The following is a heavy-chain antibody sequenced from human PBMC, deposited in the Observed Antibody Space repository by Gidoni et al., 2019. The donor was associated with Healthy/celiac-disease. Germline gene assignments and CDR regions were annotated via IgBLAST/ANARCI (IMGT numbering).Heavy chain of an antibody. J-gene: IGHJ4*02. Sequence: QVQLVESGGGVVKPGRSLRFSCAASGLTFSSYAMHWVRQAPGKGLEWVAVISYDGSNKYYADSVKGRFTISRDNSKNTLYLQMNSLRAEDTAVYYCARDRFEQWLDYWGQGTLVTVSS. CDR2: ISYDGSNK. V-gene: IGHV3-30*01. CDR1: GLTFSSYA. CDR3: ARDRFEQWLDY. D-gene: IGHD6-19*01.